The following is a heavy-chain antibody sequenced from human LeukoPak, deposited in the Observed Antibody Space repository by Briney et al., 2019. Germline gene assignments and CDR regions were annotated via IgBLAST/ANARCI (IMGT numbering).Heavy chain of an antibody. D-gene: IGHD6-19*01. CDR2: IKSKTDGGTT. CDR1: GFTLSNAW. J-gene: IGHJ4*02. Sequence: GGSLRLSCAASGFTLSNAWMTWVRQAPGKGLEWVGRIKSKTDGGTTDYAAPVKGRFTISRDDSKNTLYLQMNSLKTEDTAVYYRTTAPPRGQWLGPGYYFDYWGQGTLVTVSS. V-gene: IGHV3-15*01. CDR3: TTAPPRGQWLGPGYYFDY.